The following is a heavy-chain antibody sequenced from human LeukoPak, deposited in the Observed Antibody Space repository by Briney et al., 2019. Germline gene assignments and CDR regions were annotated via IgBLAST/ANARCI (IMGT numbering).Heavy chain of an antibody. Sequence: GGSLRLSCAASGFTFDDYTMHWVRQAPGKGLEWVSLISWDGGSTYCADSVKGRFTISRDNSKNSLYLQMNSLRTEDTALYYCAKDFGMSSSSSFDYWGQGTLVTVSS. CDR3: AKDFGMSSSSSFDY. V-gene: IGHV3-43*01. J-gene: IGHJ4*02. CDR2: ISWDGGST. CDR1: GFTFDDYT. D-gene: IGHD6-6*01.